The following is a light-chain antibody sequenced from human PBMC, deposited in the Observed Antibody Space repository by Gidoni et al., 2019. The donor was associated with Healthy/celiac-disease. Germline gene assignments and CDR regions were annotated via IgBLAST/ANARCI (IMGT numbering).Light chain of an antibody. CDR2: GAS. CDR1: PSVSSSY. CDR3: QQYGSSPVT. J-gene: IGKJ1*01. Sequence: IVLTQSPGPLSLSPGERATLSCRSRPSVSSSYLAWYQQKPGQAPRLLIYGASSRATGIPDRFSGSGSETDFTLTISRLEPEDFAVYYCQQYGSSPVTFGQGTKVEIK. V-gene: IGKV3-20*01.